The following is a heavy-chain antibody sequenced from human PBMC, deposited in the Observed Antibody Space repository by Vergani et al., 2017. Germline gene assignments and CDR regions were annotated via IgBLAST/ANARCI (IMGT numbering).Heavy chain of an antibody. Sequence: QVQLVQSGAEVKKPGSSVKVSCKASGGTFSSYAISWVRQAPGQGLEWMGGIIPIFGTANYAQKFQGRVTITADESTSTAYMELSSLRSEDTAVYYCARVVSRGILTKLAWCDPWGEGTVITVSS. J-gene: IGHJ5*02. V-gene: IGHV1-69*12. CDR2: IIPIFGTA. D-gene: IGHD3-9*01. CDR3: ARVVSRGILTKLAWCDP. CDR1: GGTFSSYA.